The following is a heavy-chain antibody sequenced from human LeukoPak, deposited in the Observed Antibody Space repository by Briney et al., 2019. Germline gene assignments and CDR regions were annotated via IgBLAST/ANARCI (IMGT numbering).Heavy chain of an antibody. CDR1: GFTFSSYA. CDR3: ARARAPFDN. Sequence: GGSLRLSCGASGFTFSSYAMSWVRQAPGKGLEWVSTISDSGGTTYYADSVTGRFTISRDNSKNTLYLQMSSLRAEDTAVYYCARARAPFDNWGQGTLVTVSS. J-gene: IGHJ4*02. V-gene: IGHV3-23*01. CDR2: ISDSGGTT.